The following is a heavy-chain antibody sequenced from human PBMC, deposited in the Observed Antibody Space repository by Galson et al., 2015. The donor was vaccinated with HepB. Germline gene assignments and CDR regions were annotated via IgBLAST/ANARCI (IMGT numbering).Heavy chain of an antibody. V-gene: IGHV3-30-3*01. CDR2: TSYDGSNK. D-gene: IGHD6-13*01. J-gene: IGHJ4*02. CDR3: ARESEAAAGPTDY. CDR1: GFTFSSYA. Sequence: SLRLSCAASGFTFSSYAMHWVRQAPGKGLEWVAVTSYDGSNKYYADSVKGRFTISRDNSKNTLYLQMNSLRAEDTAVYYCARESEAAAGPTDYWGQGTLVTVSS.